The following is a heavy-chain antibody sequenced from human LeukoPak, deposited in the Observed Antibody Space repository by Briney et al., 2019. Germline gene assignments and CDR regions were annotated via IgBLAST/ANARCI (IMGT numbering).Heavy chain of an antibody. CDR3: ARHRAAAGTAWFDP. V-gene: IGHV4-39*01. D-gene: IGHD6-13*01. J-gene: IGHJ5*02. Sequence: SETLSLTCAVSGGSISSGGYYWSWIRQPPGKGLEWFGSIYYSGSTYYNPSLKSRVTISVDTSKNQFSLKLSSVTAADTAVYYCARHRAAAGTAWFDPWGQGTLVTVSS. CDR2: IYYSGST. CDR1: GGSISSGGYY.